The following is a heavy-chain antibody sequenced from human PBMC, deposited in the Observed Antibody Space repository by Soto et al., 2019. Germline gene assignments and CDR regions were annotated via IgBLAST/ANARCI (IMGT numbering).Heavy chain of an antibody. Sequence: SETLSLTCTVSGGSISSYYWSWIRQPPGKGLEWIGYIYYSGSTNYNPSLKSRVTISVDTSKNQFSLKLSSVTAADTAVYYCAADVVGSRGLAVAGTRDYYYYYGMDVWGQGTTVTVSS. J-gene: IGHJ6*02. D-gene: IGHD6-19*01. CDR3: AADVVGSRGLAVAGTRDYYYYYGMDV. CDR1: GGSISSYY. CDR2: IYYSGST. V-gene: IGHV4-59*01.